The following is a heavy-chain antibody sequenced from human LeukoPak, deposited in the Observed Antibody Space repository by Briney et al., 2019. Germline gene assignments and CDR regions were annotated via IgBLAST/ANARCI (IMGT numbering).Heavy chain of an antibody. V-gene: IGHV1-69*04. CDR2: IIPILGIT. D-gene: IGHD2-21*02. J-gene: IGHJ5*02. CDR1: GGTFSSYA. CDR3: ARDEGVVTASTWFDP. Sequence: PVKRSCKASGGTFSSYAISWVRQAPGQGLEWMGRIIPILGITNYAQKFQGRVTITADKSTSTAYMELSSLRSEDAAVYYCARDEGVVTASTWFDPWGQGTLV.